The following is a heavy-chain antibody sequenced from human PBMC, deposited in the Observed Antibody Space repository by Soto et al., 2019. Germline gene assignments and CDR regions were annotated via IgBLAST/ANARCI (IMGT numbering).Heavy chain of an antibody. Sequence: PSETLSLTCTVSGGSISSGDYYWSWIRQPPWKGLEWIGYIYYSGSTYYNPSLKSRVTISVDTSKNQFSLKLSSVTAADTAVYYCAREVGERDIVATGYFDYWGQGXLVTVYS. CDR1: GGSISSGDYY. CDR2: IYYSGST. CDR3: AREVGERDIVATGYFDY. V-gene: IGHV4-30-4*01. D-gene: IGHD5-12*01. J-gene: IGHJ4*02.